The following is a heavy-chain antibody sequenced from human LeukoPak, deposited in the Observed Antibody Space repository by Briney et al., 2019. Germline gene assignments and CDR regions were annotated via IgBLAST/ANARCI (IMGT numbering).Heavy chain of an antibody. D-gene: IGHD3-22*01. Sequence: GGSLRLSCAASGFTFSSYGMHWVRQAPGKGLEWVAVIWYDGSNKYYADSVKGRFTISGDNSKNTLYLQMNSLRAEDTAVYYCARDSNDSSGYYYHTFSYWGQGTLVTVSS. CDR2: IWYDGSNK. CDR1: GFTFSSYG. J-gene: IGHJ4*02. CDR3: ARDSNDSSGYYYHTFSY. V-gene: IGHV3-33*01.